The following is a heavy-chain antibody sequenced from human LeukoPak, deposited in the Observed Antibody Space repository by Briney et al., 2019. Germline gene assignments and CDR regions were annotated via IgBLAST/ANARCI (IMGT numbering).Heavy chain of an antibody. D-gene: IGHD1-7*01. CDR3: AGTTIDAFGI. Sequence: GGSLRLSCSASGFTFSSYAMHWVRQAPGKGLEYVSAISSNGGSTYYADSVKGRFTISRDNSKNTLYLQMSSLRAEDTAVYYCAGTTIDAFGIWGQGTMVTVSS. V-gene: IGHV3-64D*06. CDR2: ISSNGGST. J-gene: IGHJ3*02. CDR1: GFTFSSYA.